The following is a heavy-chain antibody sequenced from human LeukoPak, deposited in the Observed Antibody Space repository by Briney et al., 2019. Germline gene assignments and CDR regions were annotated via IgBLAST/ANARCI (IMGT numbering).Heavy chain of an antibody. V-gene: IGHV4-34*01. Sequence: SETLSLTCAVHGGSFSDHYWNWIRQPPGKGLEWIGEINHSGTTNYNASLKSRVTISVDTSKNHFSLKLNSMTAADTAVYYCARKASHYSYGLRAIDYWGQGNLVTVSS. CDR3: ARKASHYSYGLRAIDY. J-gene: IGHJ4*02. CDR1: GGSFSDHY. CDR2: INHSGTT. D-gene: IGHD5-18*01.